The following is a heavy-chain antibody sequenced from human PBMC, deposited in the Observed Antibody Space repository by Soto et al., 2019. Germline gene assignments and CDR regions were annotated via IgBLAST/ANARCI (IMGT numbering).Heavy chain of an antibody. D-gene: IGHD3-22*01. CDR1: GFTFSSYA. CDR2: ISYDGSNK. Sequence: ESGGGVVQPGRSLRLSCAASGFTFSSYAMHWVRQAPGKGLEWVAVISYDGSNKYYADSVKGRFTISRDNSKNTLYLQMNSLRAEDTAVHYCARALITMIVVVPHAFDIWGQGTMVTVSS. V-gene: IGHV3-30-3*01. J-gene: IGHJ3*02. CDR3: ARALITMIVVVPHAFDI.